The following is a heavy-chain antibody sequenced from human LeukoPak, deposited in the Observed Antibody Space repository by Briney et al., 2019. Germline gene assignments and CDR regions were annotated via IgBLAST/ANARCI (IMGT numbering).Heavy chain of an antibody. D-gene: IGHD2-2*01. CDR2: INHSGST. Sequence: SETLSLTCAVYGGSFSGYYWSWIRQPPGKGLEWIGEINHSGSTNYNPSLKSRVTISVDTSKNQFSLKLSSVTAADTAVYYCARRYVVVVPAAMGRNWFDPWGQGTLVTVSS. CDR1: GGSFSGYY. CDR3: ARRYVVVVPAAMGRNWFDP. J-gene: IGHJ5*02. V-gene: IGHV4-34*01.